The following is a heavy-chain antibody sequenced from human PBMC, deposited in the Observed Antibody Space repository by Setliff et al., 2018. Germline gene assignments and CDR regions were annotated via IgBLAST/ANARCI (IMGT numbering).Heavy chain of an antibody. D-gene: IGHD1-26*01. J-gene: IGHJ4*02. CDR3: AAPGGGSYRF. CDR1: GGSISTDHYY. CDR2: IDYTGNT. Sequence: SETLSLTCTASGGSISTDHYYWGWIRQPPGKGLEWIGSIDYTGNTWHNPSLKSRVTISVDTSKNQFSLNLSSVTAADAAVYYCAAPGGGSYRFWGQGTLVTVSS. V-gene: IGHV4-39*01.